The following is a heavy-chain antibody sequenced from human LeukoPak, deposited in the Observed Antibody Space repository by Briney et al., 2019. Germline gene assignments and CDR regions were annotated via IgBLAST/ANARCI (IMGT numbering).Heavy chain of an antibody. V-gene: IGHV4-59*01. CDR3: ATASSGLDY. CDR2: IYYSGST. Sequence: PSEALSLTCTVSGGSISSYYWSWIRQPPGKGLEWIGYIYYSGSTKYNPSLKSRVTISVETSKNQFSLKLSPVTAADTAVYYCATASSGLDYWGQGTLVTVSS. D-gene: IGHD6-19*01. J-gene: IGHJ4*02. CDR1: GGSISSYY.